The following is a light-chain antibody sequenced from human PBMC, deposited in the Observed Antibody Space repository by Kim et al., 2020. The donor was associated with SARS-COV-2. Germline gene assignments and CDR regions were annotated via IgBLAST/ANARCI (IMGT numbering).Light chain of an antibody. J-gene: IGKJ4*01. CDR1: QSISRY. CDR2: DAS. V-gene: IGKV3-11*01. Sequence: SPGESATLSCKASQSISRYITWYQHKPGQAPRLLIYDASNRATGIPARFSGSGSGTDFTLTISSLQSEDFAVYYCQQRNNWPHLTFGGGTKVDIK. CDR3: QQRNNWPHLT.